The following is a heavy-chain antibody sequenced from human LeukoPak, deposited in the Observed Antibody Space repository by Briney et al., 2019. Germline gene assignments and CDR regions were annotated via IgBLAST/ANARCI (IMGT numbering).Heavy chain of an antibody. J-gene: IGHJ4*02. CDR3: ARDLIDNYCIDY. CDR1: GFTFRGYT. D-gene: IGHD4-11*01. Sequence: GRSLRLSCAASGFTFRGYTMYWVRQAPGKGLEWVAAISSDGRNQFYAASVQGRFTISRDNSINTLYLQMNTLRPEDTALYYCARDLIDNYCIDYWGQGTLVTVSS. V-gene: IGHV3-30*04. CDR2: ISSDGRNQ.